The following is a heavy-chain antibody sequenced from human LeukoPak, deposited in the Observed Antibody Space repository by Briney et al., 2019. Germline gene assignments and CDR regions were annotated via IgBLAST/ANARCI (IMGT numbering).Heavy chain of an antibody. D-gene: IGHD2-21*01. CDR3: TRHPPIPLFENGLDV. CDR2: IYYTGYT. J-gene: IGHJ6*02. Sequence: SETLSLPCPVSGGSIAPKFWSWVRQAPGKGLEWIGYIYYTGYTIYNPSVKSRVTISVDASRNQFSLRLSSVTAADTAMYYCTRHPPIPLFENGLDVWGQGTTVTVSS. CDR1: GGSIAPKF. V-gene: IGHV4-59*08.